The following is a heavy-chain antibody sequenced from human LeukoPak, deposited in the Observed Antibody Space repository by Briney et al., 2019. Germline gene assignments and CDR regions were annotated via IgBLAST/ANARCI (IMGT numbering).Heavy chain of an antibody. CDR3: ARDCSGGSCYSAGWFDP. V-gene: IGHV4-39*02. J-gene: IGHJ5*02. CDR2: IYYSGST. D-gene: IGHD2-15*01. Sequence: PSETLSLTCIVSGGSISSSSSYWGWIRQPQGKGLEWIGSIYYSGSTYYNPSLKSRVTISVDTSKNQFSLKLSSVTAADTAVYYCARDCSGGSCYSAGWFDPWGQGTLVTVSS. CDR1: GGSISSSSSY.